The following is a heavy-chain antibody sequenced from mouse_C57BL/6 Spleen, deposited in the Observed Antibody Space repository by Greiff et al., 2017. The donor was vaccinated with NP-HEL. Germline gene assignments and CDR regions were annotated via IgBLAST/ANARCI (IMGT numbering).Heavy chain of an antibody. Sequence: QVQLKQSGPELVKPGASVKISCKASGYAFSSSWMNWVKQRPGKGLEWIGRIYPGDGDTNYNGKFKGKATLTADKSSSTAYMQISSLTSEDSAVYCCASPGSSYEEVDYWGQGTTLTVSS. V-gene: IGHV1-82*01. CDR2: IYPGDGDT. CDR3: ASPGSSYEEVDY. D-gene: IGHD1-1*01. J-gene: IGHJ2*01. CDR1: GYAFSSSW.